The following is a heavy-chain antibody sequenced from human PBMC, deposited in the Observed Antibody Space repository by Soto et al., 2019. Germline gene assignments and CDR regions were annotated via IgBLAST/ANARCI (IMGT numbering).Heavy chain of an antibody. D-gene: IGHD1-1*01. CDR1: GYSISSGYY. CDR2: IYHSGST. V-gene: IGHV4-38-2*02. CDR3: ARDGPGGFFDC. J-gene: IGHJ4*02. Sequence: SETLSLTCAVSGYSISSGYYWGWIRQPPGKGLEWIGSIYHSGSTYYNPSLKSRVTISVDTSKNQFSLKLSSVAAADTAVYYCARDGPGGFFDCWGQGTQVTVSS.